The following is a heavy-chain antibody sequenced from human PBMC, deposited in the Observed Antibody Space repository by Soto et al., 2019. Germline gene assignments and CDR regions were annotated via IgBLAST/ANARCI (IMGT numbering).Heavy chain of an antibody. CDR1: GYTFTGYY. CDR2: INPNSGGT. Sequence: ASVKVSCKASGYTFTGYYMHWVRQAPGQGLEWMGWINPNSGGTNYAQKFQGWVTMARDTSISTAYMELSRLRSDDTAVYYCARGIRAGLLWFGDGDAFDIWGQGTMVTVSS. V-gene: IGHV1-2*04. J-gene: IGHJ3*02. CDR3: ARGIRAGLLWFGDGDAFDI. D-gene: IGHD3-10*01.